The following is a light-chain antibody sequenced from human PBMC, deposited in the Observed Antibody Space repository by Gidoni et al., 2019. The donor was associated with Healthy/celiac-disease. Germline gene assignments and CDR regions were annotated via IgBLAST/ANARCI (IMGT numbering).Light chain of an antibody. CDR2: AAS. Sequence: DIQMTQSPSSLSASVGDRVTITCRASQSISSYLNCYQQKPGKDPKLLIYAASSLQSGVPSRFSGSGSWTDFTLTISSLQPEEFAAYYCQQSYSTPPTFGQGTKVEIK. V-gene: IGKV1-39*01. CDR3: QQSYSTPPT. J-gene: IGKJ1*01. CDR1: QSISSY.